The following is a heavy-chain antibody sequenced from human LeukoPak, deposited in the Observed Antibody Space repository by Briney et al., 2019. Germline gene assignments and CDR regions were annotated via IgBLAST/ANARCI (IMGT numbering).Heavy chain of an antibody. Sequence: SETLSLTCAVYGGSFSGYYWSWIRQPPGKGLEWIGEINHSGSTNYNRSLKSRVTISVDTSKNQFSLKLSSVTAADTAVYYCARGNPWIQLGVNYWGQGTLVTVSS. D-gene: IGHD5-18*01. CDR2: INHSGST. J-gene: IGHJ4*02. V-gene: IGHV4-34*01. CDR3: ARGNPWIQLGVNY. CDR1: GGSFSGYY.